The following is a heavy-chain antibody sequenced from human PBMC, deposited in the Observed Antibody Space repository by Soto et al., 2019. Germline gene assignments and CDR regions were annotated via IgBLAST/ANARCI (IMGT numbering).Heavy chain of an antibody. CDR1: GYTFTSYD. J-gene: IGHJ4*02. Sequence: GASVKVSCKASGYTFTSYDINWVRQATGQGLEWMGWVNPNSGNTGYAQKFQGRVTMTRNTSISTAYMELSSLRSEDTAVYYCARALVVVAAMSSEWGQGTLVTVSS. V-gene: IGHV1-8*01. D-gene: IGHD2-15*01. CDR3: ARALVVVAAMSSE. CDR2: VNPNSGNT.